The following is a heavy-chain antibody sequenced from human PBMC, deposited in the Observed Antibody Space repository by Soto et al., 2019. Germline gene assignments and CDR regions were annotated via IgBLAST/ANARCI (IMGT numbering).Heavy chain of an antibody. CDR2: ISYDGSNK. CDR1: GFTFSSYA. V-gene: IGHV3-30-3*01. Sequence: GGSLRLSCAASGFTFSSYAMHWVRQAPGKGLEWVAVISYDGSNKYYADSVKGRFTISRDNSKNTLYLQMNSLRAEDTAVYYCARGGEFTIFGVEYAFDPWGQGTLVTVSS. J-gene: IGHJ5*02. CDR3: ARGGEFTIFGVEYAFDP. D-gene: IGHD3-3*01.